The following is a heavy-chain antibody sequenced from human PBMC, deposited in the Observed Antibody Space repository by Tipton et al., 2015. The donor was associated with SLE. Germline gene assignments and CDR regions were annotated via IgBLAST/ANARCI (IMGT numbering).Heavy chain of an antibody. CDR3: ARAYCSSTGCSDRGYFQH. CDR1: GYTFTGYY. D-gene: IGHD2-2*01. J-gene: IGHJ1*01. Sequence: QVQLVQSGPEVKKPGASVKVSCKASGYTFTGYYMHWVRQAPGQGLEWMGWINPNSGGTNYAQKFQGRVTMTRDTSISTAYMELSRLRSDDTAVYYFARAYCSSTGCSDRGYFQHWGQGTLVTVSS. V-gene: IGHV1-2*02. CDR2: INPNSGGT.